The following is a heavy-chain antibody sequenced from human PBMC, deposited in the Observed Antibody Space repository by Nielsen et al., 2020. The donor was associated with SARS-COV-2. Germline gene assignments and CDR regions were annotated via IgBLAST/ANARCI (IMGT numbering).Heavy chain of an antibody. CDR1: GESISGGFN. Sequence: SETLSLTCTVSGESISGGFNYGWIRQAPGTGLEWIGTLSHNGDTHYNPSLKSRVTMTVDTSKNQFSLRLASVTAADTAIYYCARVSIVLWLSFDYWGQGTLVTVSS. J-gene: IGHJ4*02. CDR3: ARVSIVLWLSFDY. D-gene: IGHD3-10*01. CDR2: LSHNGDT. V-gene: IGHV4-38-2*02.